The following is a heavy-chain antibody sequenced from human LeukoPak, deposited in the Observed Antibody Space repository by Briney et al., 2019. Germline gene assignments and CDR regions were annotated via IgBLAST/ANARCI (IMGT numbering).Heavy chain of an antibody. CDR1: GFTFSSYS. CDR3: ARASWGYYDSSGYPFDY. CDR2: ISSSSSYI. V-gene: IGHV3-21*01. Sequence: GGSLRLSCAASGFTFSSYSMNWVRQAPGKGLEWVSSISSSSSYIYYADSVKGRFTISRDNAKNSLNLQMNSLRAEDTAVYYCARASWGYYDSSGYPFDYWGQGTLVTVSS. J-gene: IGHJ4*02. D-gene: IGHD3-22*01.